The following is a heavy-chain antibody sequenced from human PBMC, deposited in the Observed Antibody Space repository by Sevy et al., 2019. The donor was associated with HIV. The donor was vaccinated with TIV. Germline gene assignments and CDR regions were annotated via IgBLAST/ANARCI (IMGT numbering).Heavy chain of an antibody. CDR1: GFTFGDYA. J-gene: IGHJ4*02. D-gene: IGHD3-22*01. Sequence: GGSLRLSCTASGFTFGDYAMSWFRQAPGKGLEWVGFIRSKAYGGTTEYAASVKGRFTISRDDSKSIAYLQMNSLKTEDTAVYYCTRDGPIGYYDSSGYPYYFDYWGQGTLVTVSS. CDR2: IRSKAYGGTT. CDR3: TRDGPIGYYDSSGYPYYFDY. V-gene: IGHV3-49*03.